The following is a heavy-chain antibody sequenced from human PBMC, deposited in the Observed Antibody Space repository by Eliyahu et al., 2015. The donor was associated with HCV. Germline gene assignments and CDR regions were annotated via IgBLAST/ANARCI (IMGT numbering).Heavy chain of an antibody. J-gene: IGHJ5*02. D-gene: IGHD2-21*02. Sequence: EVQLVESGGGLVKPGGSLRLSCAASGFTFSSYSMNWVRQAPGKGLEWVSSISSSSSYIYYADSVKGRFTISRDNAKNSLYLQMNSLRAEDTAVYYCARDPLPQHIVVVTALPGWFDPWGQGTLVTVSS. CDR3: ARDPLPQHIVVVTALPGWFDP. CDR2: ISSSSSYI. CDR1: GFTFSSYS. V-gene: IGHV3-21*01.